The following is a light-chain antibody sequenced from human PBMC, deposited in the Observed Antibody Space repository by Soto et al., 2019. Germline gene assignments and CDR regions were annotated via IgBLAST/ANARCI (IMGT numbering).Light chain of an antibody. CDR3: QQYGSSPPT. V-gene: IGKV3-20*01. J-gene: IGKJ1*01. CDR1: QSISRY. CDR2: GAS. Sequence: IVLKQSPGTLSLSPGDRTTLSCRASQSISRYLAWYQQKPGQGPRLLIYGASSRATGTPDRFSGSGSGTDFTLTINRLEPEDFALYYCQQYGSSPPTFGQGTKVDIK.